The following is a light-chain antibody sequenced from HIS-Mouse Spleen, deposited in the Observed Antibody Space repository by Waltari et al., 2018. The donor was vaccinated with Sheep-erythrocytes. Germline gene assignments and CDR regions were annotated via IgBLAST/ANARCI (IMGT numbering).Light chain of an antibody. CDR2: DVS. V-gene: IGLV2-11*01. CDR3: CSYAGSYTFWV. CDR1: SSDVGGYNY. Sequence: QSALTQPRSVSGSPGQSVTISCTGTSSDVGGYNYVSWYQQHPGQAPKLMIYDVSKRPSGVPDRFSGSQSGNTASLTISGLQAEDEADYYCCSYAGSYTFWVFGGGTKLTVL. J-gene: IGLJ3*02.